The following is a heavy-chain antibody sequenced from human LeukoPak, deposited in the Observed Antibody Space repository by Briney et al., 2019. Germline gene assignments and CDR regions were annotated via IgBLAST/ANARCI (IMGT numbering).Heavy chain of an antibody. D-gene: IGHD1-26*01. CDR2: VSGSGGST. J-gene: IGHJ3*02. CDR1: GFTFSSYA. Sequence: PGGSLRLSCAASGFTFSSYAMSWVRKAPGQGLELVSAVSGSGGSTYYADSVKGRFTISRDNSKNTLYLQMNSLRAEDTAVYYCAKAYFELELHAFDICGQGTMVTVSS. CDR3: AKAYFELELHAFDI. V-gene: IGHV3-23*01.